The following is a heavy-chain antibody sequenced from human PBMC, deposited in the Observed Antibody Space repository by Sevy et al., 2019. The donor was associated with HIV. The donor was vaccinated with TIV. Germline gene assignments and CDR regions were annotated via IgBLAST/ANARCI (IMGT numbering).Heavy chain of an antibody. CDR2: ISGSGGSGDKT. Sequence: GGSLRLSCAASGFTFSNYAMNWVRQAPGKGLEWVSGISGSGGSGDKTNYADSVRGRFTISRDNAKNTLYLQMNSLRAEDTAVYYCARDVSTVPYLFDYWGQGSLVTVSS. CDR3: ARDVSTVPYLFDY. CDR1: GFTFSNYA. J-gene: IGHJ4*02. D-gene: IGHD4-17*01. V-gene: IGHV3-23*01.